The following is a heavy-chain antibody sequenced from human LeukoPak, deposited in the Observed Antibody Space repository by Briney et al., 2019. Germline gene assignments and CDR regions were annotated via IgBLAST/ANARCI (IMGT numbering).Heavy chain of an antibody. CDR2: ISSSSSTI. D-gene: IGHD3-22*01. CDR1: GFTFSSYS. J-gene: IGHJ6*02. CDR3: ARRSPRTYYYDSSGYYKHYYYYGMDV. Sequence: GGSLRLSCAASGFTFSSYSMNWVRQAPGKGLEWVSYISSSSSTIYYADSVKGRFTISRDNAKNSLYLQMNSLRAEDTAVYYCARRSPRTYYYDSSGYYKHYYYYGMDVWGQGTTVTVSS. V-gene: IGHV3-48*01.